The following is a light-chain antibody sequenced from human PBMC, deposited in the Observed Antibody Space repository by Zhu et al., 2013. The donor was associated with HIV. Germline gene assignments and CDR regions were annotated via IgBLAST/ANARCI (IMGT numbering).Light chain of an antibody. CDR3: SSYAGSNTFXV. CDR1: SSDVGGYNY. J-gene: IGLJ1*01. V-gene: IGLV2-8*01. CDR2: EVN. Sequence: QSALTQPPSASGSPGQSVTISCTGTSSDVGGYNYVSWYQQHPGKAPKLMIYEVNKRPSGVPDRFSGSKSGNMASLTVSGLQAEDEGDYYCSSYAGSNTFXVFGTGTKVTVL.